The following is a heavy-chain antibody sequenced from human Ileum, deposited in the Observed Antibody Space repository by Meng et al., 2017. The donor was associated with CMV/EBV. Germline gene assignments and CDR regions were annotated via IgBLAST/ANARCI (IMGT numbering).Heavy chain of an antibody. J-gene: IGHJ4*02. Sequence: ASVKVSCKASGYTFTGYYMHWVRQAPGQGLEWMGWINPNSGGTNYAQKFQGRVTMTRDTSISTAYMELSRLRSDGTAVYYCARGRAAEKLLIDYWGQGTLVTVSS. CDR1: GYTFTGYY. CDR3: ARGRAAEKLLIDY. D-gene: IGHD6-13*01. CDR2: INPNSGGT. V-gene: IGHV1-2*02.